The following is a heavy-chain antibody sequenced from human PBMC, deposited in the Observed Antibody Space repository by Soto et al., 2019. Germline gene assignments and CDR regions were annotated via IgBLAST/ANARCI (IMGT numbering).Heavy chain of an antibody. CDR2: INHSGST. D-gene: IGHD3-3*01. CDR3: ARWGSTMYYDFWSGYKDDAFDI. Sequence: PSETLSLTCAVYGGSFSCYYWSWIRKPPGRGLEWIGEINHSGSTNHNPSLKSRVTISVDTSKNQFSLKLSSVTAADTAVYYCARWGSTMYYDFWSGYKDDAFDIWGQGTMDTVS. J-gene: IGHJ3*02. CDR1: GGSFSCYY. V-gene: IGHV4-34*01.